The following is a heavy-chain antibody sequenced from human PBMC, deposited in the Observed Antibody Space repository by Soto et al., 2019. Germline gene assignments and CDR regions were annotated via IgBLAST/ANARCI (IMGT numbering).Heavy chain of an antibody. CDR3: ARAPDYGDYWFDP. D-gene: IGHD4-17*01. Sequence: QVQLQESGPGLVKPSETLSLTCTVSGGSISSYYWSWIRQPPGKGLEWIGYIYYSGSTNYNPSLKSRVTISVDTSKNQFSLKLSSVTAADTVVYYCARAPDYGDYWFDPWGQGTLVTVSS. CDR1: GGSISSYY. J-gene: IGHJ5*02. CDR2: IYYSGST. V-gene: IGHV4-59*01.